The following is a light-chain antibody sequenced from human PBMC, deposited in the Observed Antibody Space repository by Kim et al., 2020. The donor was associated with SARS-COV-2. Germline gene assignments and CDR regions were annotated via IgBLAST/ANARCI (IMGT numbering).Light chain of an antibody. J-gene: IGKJ1*01. V-gene: IGKV3-15*01. CDR2: DAT. CDR1: QTINNK. CDR3: QQSNDWPPLT. Sequence: SPGETATLSCRASQTINNKLVWYQQKPGQAPRLLIYDATTRATGVPARFIGSGSETDFTLTISRLQSEDFAVYYCQQSNDWPPLTFGQGTKVDIK.